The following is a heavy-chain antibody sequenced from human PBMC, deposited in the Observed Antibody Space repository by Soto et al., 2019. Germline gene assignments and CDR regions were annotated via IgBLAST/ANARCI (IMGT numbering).Heavy chain of an antibody. Sequence: SETLSLTCTVSGGSISSGGYYWSWIRQHPGKGLEWIGYIYYSGSTYYNPSLKSRVTISVDTSKNQFSLKLSSVTAADTAVYYCARGSDCSGGSCGSWFEPWGQGTLVTVSS. J-gene: IGHJ5*02. CDR3: ARGSDCSGGSCGSWFEP. CDR2: IYYSGST. D-gene: IGHD2-15*01. CDR1: GGSISSGGYY. V-gene: IGHV4-31*03.